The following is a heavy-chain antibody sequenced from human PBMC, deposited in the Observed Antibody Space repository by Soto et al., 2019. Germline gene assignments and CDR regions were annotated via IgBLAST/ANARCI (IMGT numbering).Heavy chain of an antibody. V-gene: IGHV4-39*01. CDR3: ASSWYNGGWLDP. Sequence: SETLSLTCTVSGGSISSSSYYWGWIRQPPGKGLEWIGSIYYSGSTYYNPSLKSRVTISVDTSKNQFSLKLSSVTAADTAVYYCASSWYNGGWLDPWGQGTLVTVSS. CDR1: GGSISSSSYY. CDR2: IYYSGST. J-gene: IGHJ5*02. D-gene: IGHD6-13*01.